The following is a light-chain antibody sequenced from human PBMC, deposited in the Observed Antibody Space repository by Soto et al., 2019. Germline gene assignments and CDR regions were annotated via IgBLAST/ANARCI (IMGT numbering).Light chain of an antibody. V-gene: IGKV3-20*01. Sequence: EIVLTQSPGTLSLSPGERATLSCRASQSVSSSYLAWYQQKPGQAPRLLIHGASSRATGIPDRFSGSGSGTDFTLTISRLEPEDFPVYYCQQYGSSIFTFGPATKVDIK. J-gene: IGKJ3*01. CDR3: QQYGSSIFT. CDR1: QSVSSSY. CDR2: GAS.